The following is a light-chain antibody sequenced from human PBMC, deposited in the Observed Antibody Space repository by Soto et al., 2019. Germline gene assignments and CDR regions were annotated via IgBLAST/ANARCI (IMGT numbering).Light chain of an antibody. V-gene: IGKV1-5*01. CDR1: QSISSW. J-gene: IGKJ1*01. CDR2: DAS. Sequence: DIQMTQSPSTLSASVGDRDTITCRASQSISSWLAWYQQIPGKAPKLLIYDASSLESGVPSRFSGSGSGTEFTLTISSLQPDDFSTYYCQQYDSYSPWTFGQGTKVEIK. CDR3: QQYDSYSPWT.